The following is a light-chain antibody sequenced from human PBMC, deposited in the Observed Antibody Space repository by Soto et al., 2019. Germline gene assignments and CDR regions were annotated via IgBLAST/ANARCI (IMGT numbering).Light chain of an antibody. CDR3: SSFVASNNLRV. J-gene: IGLJ1*01. Sequence: QSVLTQPPSASGSPGQSVTISCTGISSDIGAYNYVSWYQQHPGKAPKLIIYEVNERPSGVPDRFSGSKSGNTASLTVSGLQPEDEAEYYCSSFVASNNLRVFGTGTKVTVL. CDR2: EVN. CDR1: SSDIGAYNY. V-gene: IGLV2-8*01.